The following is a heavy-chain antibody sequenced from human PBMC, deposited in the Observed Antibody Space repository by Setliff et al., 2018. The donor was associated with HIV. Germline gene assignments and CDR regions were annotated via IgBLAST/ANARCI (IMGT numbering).Heavy chain of an antibody. CDR2: INLENFYT. J-gene: IGHJ4*02. CDR1: GYNFNRYG. D-gene: IGHD3-22*01. CDR3: VRDNYYATFDY. Sequence: GASVKVSCKASGYNFNRYGIHWVRQAPGQRPEWMGLINLENFYTKYSQNFQGRVTITTETSATTAFMEVSNLKSEDTAMYYCVRDNYYATFDYWGQGTLVTVSS. V-gene: IGHV1-3*01.